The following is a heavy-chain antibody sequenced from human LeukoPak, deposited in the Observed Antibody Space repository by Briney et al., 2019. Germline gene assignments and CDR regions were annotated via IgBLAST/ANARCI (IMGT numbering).Heavy chain of an antibody. D-gene: IGHD4-17*01. V-gene: IGHV1-24*01. J-gene: IGHJ4*02. CDR1: GYTFTSYD. CDR3: ATPHDYGDYDWAY. Sequence: GASVKVSCKASGYTFTSYDINWVRQAPGKGLEWMGGFDPEDGETIYAQKFQGRVTMTEDTSTDTAYMELSSLRSEDTAVYYCATPHDYGDYDWAYWGQGTLVTVSS. CDR2: FDPEDGET.